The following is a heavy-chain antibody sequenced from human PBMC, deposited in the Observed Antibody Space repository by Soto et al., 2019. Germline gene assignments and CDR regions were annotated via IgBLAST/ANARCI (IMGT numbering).Heavy chain of an antibody. CDR2: IGSDK. CDR3: ARDYYKYYDSSGYYRSPAY. Sequence: GGSLRLSCAGSGFIFNNYAMSWVRQAPGKGLEWVSTIGSDKDYADSVKGRFTISRDNSRNTLFLQMNSLRAEDTAVYYCARDYYKYYDSSGYYRSPAYWGQGTLVTVSS. D-gene: IGHD3-22*01. CDR1: GFIFNNYA. V-gene: IGHV3-30-3*01. J-gene: IGHJ4*02.